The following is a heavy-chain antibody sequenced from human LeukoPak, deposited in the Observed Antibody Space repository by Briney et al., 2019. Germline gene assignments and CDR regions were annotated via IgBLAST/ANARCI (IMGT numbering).Heavy chain of an antibody. CDR3: ARDYSSSWYSNLRFDY. D-gene: IGHD6-13*01. CDR2: ISSSSSYM. CDR1: GFTFSSYE. V-gene: IGHV3-21*01. J-gene: IGHJ4*02. Sequence: KTGGSLRLSCAASGFTFSSYEMNWVRQAPGKGLEWVSSISSSSSYMYYADSVKGRFTISRDNAKNSLYLQMNSLRAEDTAVYYCARDYSSSWYSNLRFDYWGQGTLVTVSS.